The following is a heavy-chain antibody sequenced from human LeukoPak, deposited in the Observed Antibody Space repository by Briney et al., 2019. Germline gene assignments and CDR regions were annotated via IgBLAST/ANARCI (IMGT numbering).Heavy chain of an antibody. V-gene: IGHV4-34*01. D-gene: IGHD5-24*01. CDR2: INYIGST. CDR3: SRGRRDGYTGPWYFDL. J-gene: IGHJ2*01. CDR1: GGSFSGYY. Sequence: SETLSLTCAVCGGSFSGYYWRWIRQPPGKGGEWIGKINYIGSTNYNPSLERRATISGDTSKNPLSLKLSSVTAADTAVYYCSRGRRDGYTGPWYFDLWGRGTLVTVSS.